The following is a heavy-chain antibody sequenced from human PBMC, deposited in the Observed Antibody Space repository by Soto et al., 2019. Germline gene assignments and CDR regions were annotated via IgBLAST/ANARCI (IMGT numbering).Heavy chain of an antibody. CDR3: ARPTRYYYDSSGQSAWFDP. D-gene: IGHD3-22*01. CDR2: IIPIFGTA. CDR1: GGTFSSYA. Sequence: QVQLVQSGAEVKKPGSSVKVSCKASGGTFSSYAISWVRQAPGQGLEWMGGIIPIFGTANYAQKFQGRVTSTADESRSTAYMELSSLRSEDTAVYYCARPTRYYYDSSGQSAWFDPWGQGTLVTVSS. J-gene: IGHJ5*02. V-gene: IGHV1-69*12.